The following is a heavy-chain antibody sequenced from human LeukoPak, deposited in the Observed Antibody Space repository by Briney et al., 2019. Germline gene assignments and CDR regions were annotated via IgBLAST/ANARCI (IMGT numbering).Heavy chain of an antibody. CDR1: GGSFSGYY. Sequence: PSETLSLTCAVYGGSFSGYYWTWIRQPPGKGLEWIGEINHSGTTDYNPSLKSRVTISVDTVNNQFSLKLSSVTAADTAVYYCARGTGDPAYYFDYWGQGTLVTVSS. D-gene: IGHD7-27*01. CDR3: ARGTGDPAYYFDY. V-gene: IGHV4-34*01. CDR2: INHSGTT. J-gene: IGHJ4*02.